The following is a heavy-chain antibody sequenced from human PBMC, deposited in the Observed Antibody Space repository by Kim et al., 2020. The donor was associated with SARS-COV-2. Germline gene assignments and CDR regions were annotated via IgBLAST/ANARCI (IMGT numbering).Heavy chain of an antibody. D-gene: IGHD3-10*01. V-gene: IGHV3-23*01. CDR3: MKAPGGGMDV. CDR2: SR. J-gene: IGHJ6*02. Sequence: SRYYAEAVKGRLTFSRDNSKNTVYMQMKSLRAEATAVYYCMKAPGGGMDVWGQRTTVTVSS.